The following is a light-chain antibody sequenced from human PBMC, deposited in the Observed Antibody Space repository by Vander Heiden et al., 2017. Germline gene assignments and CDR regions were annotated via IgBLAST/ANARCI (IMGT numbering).Light chain of an antibody. Sequence: DIQLTQSPSFLSASVGDRVTITCRASQGISSYLAWYQQKPGKAPKLLIYAASTLQSGVPSRFSGSGSGTEFTLTISSLQPEDFATYYCQQLNSYPNTFGHGTKVXIK. CDR3: QQLNSYPNT. CDR1: QGISSY. J-gene: IGKJ3*01. CDR2: AAS. V-gene: IGKV1-9*01.